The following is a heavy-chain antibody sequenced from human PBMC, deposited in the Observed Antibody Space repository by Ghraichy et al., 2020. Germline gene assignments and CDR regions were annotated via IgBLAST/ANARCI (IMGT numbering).Heavy chain of an antibody. CDR1: GGSFSGYY. CDR3: ARSGPDCSSTSCYYYYYYGMDV. D-gene: IGHD2-2*01. CDR2: INHSGST. J-gene: IGHJ6*02. Sequence: SETLSLTCAVYGGSFSGYYWSWIRQPPGKGLEWIGEINHSGSTNYNPSLKSRVTISVDTSKNQFSLKLSSVTAADTAVYYCARSGPDCSSTSCYYYYYYGMDVWGQGTTVTVSS. V-gene: IGHV4-34*01.